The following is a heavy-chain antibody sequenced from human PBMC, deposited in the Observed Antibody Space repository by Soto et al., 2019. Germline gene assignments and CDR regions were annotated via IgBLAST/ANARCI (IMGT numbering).Heavy chain of an antibody. CDR2: ISGSGGST. CDR1: GFTFSSYA. D-gene: IGHD3-22*01. V-gene: IGHV3-23*01. CDR3: AKDIGAYYYDSSGYWAFDI. J-gene: IGHJ3*02. Sequence: PVGSLGLSCAASGFTFSSYAMSWVRQAPGKGLEWVSAISGSGGSTYYADSVKGRFTISRDNSKNTLYLQMNSLRAEDTAVYYCAKDIGAYYYDSSGYWAFDIWGQGTMVTVSS.